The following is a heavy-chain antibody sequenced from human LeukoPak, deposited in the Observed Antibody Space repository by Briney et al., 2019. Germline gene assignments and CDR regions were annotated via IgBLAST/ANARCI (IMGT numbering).Heavy chain of an antibody. CDR1: GFTVSSNY. V-gene: IGHV3-53*01. CDR2: IYSGGTT. J-gene: IGHJ4*02. CDR3: ASGYSYGRLFDY. D-gene: IGHD5-18*01. Sequence: GGSLRLSCVASGFTVSSNYMSWVRQAPGKGLEWVSVIYSGGTTDYADSVKGRFTISRDNSKNTLYLQMNSLRAEDTAVYYCASGYSYGRLFDYWGQGTLVTVSS.